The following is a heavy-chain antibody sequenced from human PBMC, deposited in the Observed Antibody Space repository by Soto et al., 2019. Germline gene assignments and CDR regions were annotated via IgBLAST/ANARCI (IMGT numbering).Heavy chain of an antibody. CDR3: ARESRVNCSSTSCFLGFDY. CDR1: GFTFSSYW. D-gene: IGHD2-2*01. CDR2: IKQDGSEK. V-gene: IGHV3-7*01. Sequence: PGGSLRLSCAASGFTFSSYWMSWVRQAPGKGLEWVANIKQDGSEKYYVDSVKGRFTISRDNAKNSLYLQMNSLRAEDTAVYYCARESRVNCSSTSCFLGFDYWGQGTLVTVSS. J-gene: IGHJ4*02.